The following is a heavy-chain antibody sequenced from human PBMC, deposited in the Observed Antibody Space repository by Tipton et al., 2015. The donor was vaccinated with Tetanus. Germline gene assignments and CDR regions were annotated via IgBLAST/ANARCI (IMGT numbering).Heavy chain of an antibody. CDR3: ARDQARGARGWNYFDY. Sequence: TLSLTCTVSGGSISSGGYYWSWIRQHPGKGLEWIGDIYYSGSTYYNPSLKSRVTISADTSKNQFSLKLKSVTAADTGVYYCARDQARGARGWNYFDYWGQGTLVTVSS. V-gene: IGHV4-31*03. CDR1: GGSISSGGYY. CDR2: IYYSGST. D-gene: IGHD1-26*01. J-gene: IGHJ4*02.